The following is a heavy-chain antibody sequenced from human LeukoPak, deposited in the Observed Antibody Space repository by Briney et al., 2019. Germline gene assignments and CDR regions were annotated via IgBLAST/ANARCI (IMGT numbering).Heavy chain of an antibody. Sequence: PSETLSLTCAVYSGSFSGYYWSWIRQPPGKGLEWIGEINHSGSTNYNPSLKSRVTISVDTSKNQFSLKLSSVTAADTAVYYCASRYYDFWSGYYTGYYWGQGTLVTVSS. J-gene: IGHJ4*02. CDR1: SGSFSGYY. CDR3: ASRYYDFWSGYYTGYY. CDR2: INHSGST. D-gene: IGHD3-3*01. V-gene: IGHV4-34*01.